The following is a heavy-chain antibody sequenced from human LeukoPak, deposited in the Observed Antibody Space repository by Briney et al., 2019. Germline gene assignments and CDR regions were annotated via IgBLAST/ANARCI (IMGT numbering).Heavy chain of an antibody. CDR2: ISSSSSTI. CDR3: AREAYSSSSYCFDY. D-gene: IGHD6-6*01. J-gene: IGHJ4*02. CDR1: GFTFSSYS. Sequence: GGSLRLSCAASGFTFSSYSMNWVRQAPGKGLEWVSYISSSSSTIYYADSVKGRFTISRDNAKNSLYLQMNSLRAEDTAVYYCAREAYSSSSYCFDYWGQGTLVTVSS. V-gene: IGHV3-48*04.